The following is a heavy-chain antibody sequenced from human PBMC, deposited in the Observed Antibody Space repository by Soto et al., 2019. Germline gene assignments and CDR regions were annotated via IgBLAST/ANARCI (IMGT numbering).Heavy chain of an antibody. Sequence: ASVKVSCKASGGTFSSYAISWVRQAPGQGLEWMGGIIPIFGTANYAQKFQGRVTITADESTSTAYMELSSLRSEDTAVYYCARFKRKGYSGYDSVYSYGMDVWGQGTTVTVSS. D-gene: IGHD5-12*01. CDR2: IIPIFGTA. CDR1: GGTFSSYA. J-gene: IGHJ6*02. V-gene: IGHV1-69*13. CDR3: ARFKRKGYSGYDSVYSYGMDV.